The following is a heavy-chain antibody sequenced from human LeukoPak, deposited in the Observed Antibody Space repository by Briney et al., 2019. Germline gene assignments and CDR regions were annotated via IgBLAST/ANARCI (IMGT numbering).Heavy chain of an antibody. CDR2: ISYSGST. J-gene: IGHJ4*02. CDR1: SGSVSSGSYY. CDR3: ARAYYGSGSYYSNNKYYFDY. V-gene: IGHV4-61*01. Sequence: SETLSLTCTVSSGSVSSGSYYWSWLPQPPGKGLEWIGYISYSGSTNYNPSLKSRVTISVDTSKNQFSLKLSSVTAADTAVYYCARAYYGSGSYYSNNKYYFDYWGQGTLVTVSS. D-gene: IGHD3-10*01.